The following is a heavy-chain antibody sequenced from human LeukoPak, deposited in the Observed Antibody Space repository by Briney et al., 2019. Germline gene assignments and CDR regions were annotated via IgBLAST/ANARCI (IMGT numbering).Heavy chain of an antibody. CDR1: GGTFSSHA. CDR3: ARGYYDSSGYGHFDY. V-gene: IGHV1-69*13. J-gene: IGHJ4*02. Sequence: GASVEVSCKASGGTFSSHAISWVRQAPGQGLEWMGGIIPIFGTANYAQKFQGRVTITADESTSTAYMELSSLRSEDTAVYYCARGYYDSSGYGHFDYWGQGTLVTVPS. D-gene: IGHD3-22*01. CDR2: IIPIFGTA.